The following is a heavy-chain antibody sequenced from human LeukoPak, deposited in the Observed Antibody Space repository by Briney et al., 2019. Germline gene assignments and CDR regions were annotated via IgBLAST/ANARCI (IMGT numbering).Heavy chain of an antibody. D-gene: IGHD3-10*01. V-gene: IGHV4-39*01. Sequence: SETLSLTCTVSGGSISSSSYYWGWIRQPPGKGLEWLGSIYYSGSTYYNPSLKSRVTISVDTSKNQFSLKLSSVTAAGTAVYYCARGAYGSGSYSQIDYWGQGTLVTVSS. CDR1: GGSISSSSYY. CDR2: IYYSGST. J-gene: IGHJ4*02. CDR3: ARGAYGSGSYSQIDY.